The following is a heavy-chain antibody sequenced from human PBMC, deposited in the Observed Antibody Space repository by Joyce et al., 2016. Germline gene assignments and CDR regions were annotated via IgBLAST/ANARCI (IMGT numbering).Heavy chain of an antibody. V-gene: IGHV3-21*01. CDR2: LSSISSYI. D-gene: IGHD2-8*01. CDR3: ARSSYTNGIFDY. J-gene: IGHJ4*02. Sequence: EVQLVESGGGLVKPGGSLRLSCAASGFTFSSYSMSWGRQAPGKGLEWVSYLSSISSYIKYTDSVKGRFTISRDNAKNTLYLQMNSLRVEDTAVYYCARSSYTNGIFDYWGQGTLVTVSS. CDR1: GFTFSSYS.